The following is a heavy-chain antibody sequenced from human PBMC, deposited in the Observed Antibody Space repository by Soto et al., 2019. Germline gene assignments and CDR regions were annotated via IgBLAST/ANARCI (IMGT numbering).Heavy chain of an antibody. CDR3: ARVEYIAYYVAPFDP. V-gene: IGHV4-59*01. Sequence: KPSETLSLTCTVSGGSISSYYWSWIRQPPGKGLEWIGYIYYSGSTNYNPSLKSRVTISVDTSKNQFSLKLSSVTAADTAVYYCARVEYIAYYVAPFDPWGQGTLVTVSS. J-gene: IGHJ5*02. CDR2: IYYSGST. CDR1: GGSISSYY. D-gene: IGHD3-3*01.